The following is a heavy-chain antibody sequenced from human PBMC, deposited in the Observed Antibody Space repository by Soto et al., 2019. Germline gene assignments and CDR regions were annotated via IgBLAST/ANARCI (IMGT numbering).Heavy chain of an antibody. CDR1: GGTFSSYA. CDR2: IIPIFGTA. Sequence: QVQLVQSGAEVKKPGSSVKVSCKASGGTFSSYAISWVRQAPGQGLEWMGGIIPIFGTANYAQKFQGRVTILADESTSTAYMELSSLRSEDTAVYYCATDFYCSSTSCYTSGGDYYYGMDVWGQGTTVTVSS. V-gene: IGHV1-69*01. J-gene: IGHJ6*02. CDR3: ATDFYCSSTSCYTSGGDYYYGMDV. D-gene: IGHD2-2*02.